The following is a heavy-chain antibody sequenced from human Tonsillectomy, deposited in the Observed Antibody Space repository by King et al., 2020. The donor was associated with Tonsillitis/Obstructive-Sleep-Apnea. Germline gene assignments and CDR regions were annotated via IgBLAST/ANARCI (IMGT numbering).Heavy chain of an antibody. CDR1: GFTFDDYA. Sequence: VQLVESGGGLVQPGRSLRLSCAASGFTFDDYAMHWVRQAPGKGLEWVSGISWNSGSIGYADAVKGRFTISRDNAKNSLYLQMNSLRAEDTALYYCAKDNNWNDVVGDDAFDIWGQGTMVTVSS. CDR2: ISWNSGSI. J-gene: IGHJ3*02. CDR3: AKDNNWNDVVGDDAFDI. V-gene: IGHV3-9*01. D-gene: IGHD1-1*01.